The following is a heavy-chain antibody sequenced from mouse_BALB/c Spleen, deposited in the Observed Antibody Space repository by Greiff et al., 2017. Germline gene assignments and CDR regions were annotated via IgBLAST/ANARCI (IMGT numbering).Heavy chain of an antibody. CDR3: ARWGITTLAY. CDR2: ISYSGST. D-gene: IGHD2-4*01. CDR1: GYSITSDYA. V-gene: IGHV3-2*02. J-gene: IGHJ3*01. Sequence: EVMLVESGPGLVKPSQSLSLTCTVTGYSITSDYAWNWIRQFPGNKLEWMGYISYSGSTSYNPSLKSRISITRDTSKNQFFLQLNSVTTEDTATYYCARWGITTLAYWGQETLVTVSA.